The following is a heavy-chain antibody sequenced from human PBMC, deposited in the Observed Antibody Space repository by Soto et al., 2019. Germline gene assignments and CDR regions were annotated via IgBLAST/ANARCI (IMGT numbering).Heavy chain of an antibody. CDR2: IYYSGST. Sequence: PSETLSLTCTVSGGSISSSSYYWGWIRQPPGKGLEWIGSIYYSGSTYYNPSLKSRVTISVDTSKNQFSLKLSSVTAADTAVYYCARPEGSWYRVGAFDIWGQGTMVTVSS. D-gene: IGHD6-13*01. CDR3: ARPEGSWYRVGAFDI. J-gene: IGHJ3*02. CDR1: GGSISSSSYY. V-gene: IGHV4-39*01.